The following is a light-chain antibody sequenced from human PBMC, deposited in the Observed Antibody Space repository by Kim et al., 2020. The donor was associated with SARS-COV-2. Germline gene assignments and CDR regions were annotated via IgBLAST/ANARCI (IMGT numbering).Light chain of an antibody. V-gene: IGKV3-15*01. Sequence: EVLMTQFPATLSVSPGERVTRSCRASQSISGSLAWYQQKPGQTPRLLIHGASSRATDIPARFSGSGSGTDFTLTINNLQSEDFAIYYCQQYNDWPHCSFGQGTKLEI. CDR3: QQYNDWPHCS. CDR2: GAS. J-gene: IGKJ2*03. CDR1: QSISGS.